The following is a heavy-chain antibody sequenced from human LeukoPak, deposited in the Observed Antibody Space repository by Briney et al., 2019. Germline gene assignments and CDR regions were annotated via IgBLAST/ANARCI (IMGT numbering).Heavy chain of an antibody. CDR2: IYYSGST. CDR1: GGSISSSSYY. CDR3: ARHKGRGTGGYSSSWQEYNWFDP. V-gene: IGHV4-39*01. Sequence: SETLSLTCTVSGGSISSSSYYWGWIRQPPGTGLEWIGSIYYSGSTYYNPSLKSRVTISVDTSKNQFSLKLSSVTAADTAVYYCARHKGRGTGGYSSSWQEYNWFDPWGQGTLVTVSS. J-gene: IGHJ5*02. D-gene: IGHD6-13*01.